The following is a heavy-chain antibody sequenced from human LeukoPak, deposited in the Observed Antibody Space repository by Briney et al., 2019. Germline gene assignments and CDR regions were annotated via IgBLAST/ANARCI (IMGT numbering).Heavy chain of an antibody. Sequence: SETLSLTCTVSGGSISSSSYYWDWIRQPPGKGLEWIGSIYYSGSTYYNPSLKSRVTISVDTSKNQFSLKLSSVTAADTAVYYCARLPARYFDWLFQRWNWFDPWGQGTLVTVSS. D-gene: IGHD3-9*01. V-gene: IGHV4-39*01. CDR3: ARLPARYFDWLFQRWNWFDP. CDR1: GGSISSSSYY. J-gene: IGHJ5*02. CDR2: IYYSGST.